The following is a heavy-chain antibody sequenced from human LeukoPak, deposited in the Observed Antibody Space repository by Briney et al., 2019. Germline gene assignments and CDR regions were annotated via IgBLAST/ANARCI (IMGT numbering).Heavy chain of an antibody. Sequence: SETLSLTCTVSGGSISSNSYYWGWIRQPPGKGLEWIGSIYYSGSTYYNPSLKSRVTISVDTSKNQFSLKLSSVTAADTAVYYCAREGNSIWSGSGGGYFDYWGQGTLVTVSS. CDR2: IYYSGST. J-gene: IGHJ4*02. D-gene: IGHD3-3*01. CDR1: GGSISSNSYY. CDR3: AREGNSIWSGSGGGYFDY. V-gene: IGHV4-39*07.